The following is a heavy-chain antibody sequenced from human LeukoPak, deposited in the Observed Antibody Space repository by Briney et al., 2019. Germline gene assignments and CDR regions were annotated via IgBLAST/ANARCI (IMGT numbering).Heavy chain of an antibody. Sequence: SEALSLTRTVSGGSMSSYYWSWIRQPPGKGLEWIGYIYYSGSTKYNPSLKSRVTISVDTSKNQFSLKLSSVTAADTAVYYCARGARAGYNLEPFDYWGQGTLVTVSS. V-gene: IGHV4-59*08. CDR2: IYYSGST. CDR3: ARGARAGYNLEPFDY. J-gene: IGHJ4*02. D-gene: IGHD5-24*01. CDR1: GGSMSSYY.